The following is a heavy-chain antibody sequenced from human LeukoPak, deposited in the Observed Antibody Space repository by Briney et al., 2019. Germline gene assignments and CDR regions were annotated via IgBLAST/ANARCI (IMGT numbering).Heavy chain of an antibody. CDR1: GYTFTSLD. CDR2: INPNSGNR. Sequence: ASVKVSCKASGYTFTSLDINWVRQATGQGLEWMGWINPNSGNRGYAQKFQGRVTMTRDTSTSTVYMELSSLRSEDTAVYYCAREVYSGYVIDYWGQGTLVTVSS. J-gene: IGHJ4*02. V-gene: IGHV1-8*02. CDR3: AREVYSGYVIDY. D-gene: IGHD5-12*01.